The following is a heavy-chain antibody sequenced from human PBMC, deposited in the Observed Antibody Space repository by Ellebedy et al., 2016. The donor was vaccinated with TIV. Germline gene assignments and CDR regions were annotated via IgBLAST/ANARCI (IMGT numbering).Heavy chain of an antibody. CDR1: GFNFADYA. V-gene: IGHV3-9*01. Sequence: GGSLRLXCAASGFNFADYAMHWVRQAPGKELEWVSGISWNSGSVNYADSVKGRFTISRDNVNDSLHLQMNSLRPEDTAFYYCVKDKSVSGFSFWFFDLWGRGTLVTVSS. CDR3: VKDKSVSGFSFWFFDL. D-gene: IGHD3-22*01. J-gene: IGHJ2*01. CDR2: ISWNSGSV.